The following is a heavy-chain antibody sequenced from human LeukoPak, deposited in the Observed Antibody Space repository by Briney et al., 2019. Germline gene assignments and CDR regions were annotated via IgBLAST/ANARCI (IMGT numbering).Heavy chain of an antibody. D-gene: IGHD3-3*01. CDR3: VKDDFCPECAFDV. CDR1: GFKFEGYA. CDR2: ISGDGGNT. Sequence: GGSLRLSCAASGFKFEGYAMHWVRQRPGKGLEWVSLISGDGGNTYYADSVKGQFTISRDNSKNSLYLQMKSLRTEDTALYYCVKDDFCPECAFDVWGQGTMVTVSS. V-gene: IGHV3-43*02. J-gene: IGHJ3*01.